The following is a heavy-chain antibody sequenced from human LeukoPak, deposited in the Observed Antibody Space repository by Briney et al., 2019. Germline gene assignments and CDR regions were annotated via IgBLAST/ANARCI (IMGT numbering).Heavy chain of an antibody. CDR1: GFTFSSYS. D-gene: IGHD2-2*01. CDR2: ISSSSSYI. J-gene: IGHJ4*02. V-gene: IGHV3-21*01. Sequence: GGSLRLSCAASGFTFSSYSMNWVRQAPGKGLEWVSSISSSSSYIYYADSVKGRFTISRDNAKNSLYLQMNSLRAEDTAVYYCARAQDCSSTSCPTGYFDYWGQGTLVTVSS. CDR3: ARAQDCSSTSCPTGYFDY.